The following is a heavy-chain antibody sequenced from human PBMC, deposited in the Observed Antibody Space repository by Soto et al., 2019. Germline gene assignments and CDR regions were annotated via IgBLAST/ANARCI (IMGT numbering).Heavy chain of an antibody. Sequence: QITLKESGPTLAKPTQTLTLTCTFSGFSLSTSGVGVGWIRQPPGKALEWLALIYWDDDTRYSPSLKSRLTITKDTAKTQVVFTMTNMDPVDTATYYCARPNGYNPYFDYWGQGTLVTVSS. CDR3: ARPNGYNPYFDY. V-gene: IGHV2-5*02. CDR1: GFSLSTSGVG. J-gene: IGHJ4*02. CDR2: IYWDDDT. D-gene: IGHD5-12*01.